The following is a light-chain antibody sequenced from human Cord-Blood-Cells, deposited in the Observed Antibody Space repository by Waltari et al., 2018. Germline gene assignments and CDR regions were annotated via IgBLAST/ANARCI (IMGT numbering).Light chain of an antibody. CDR3: QQYYSYPT. J-gene: IGKJ2*01. Sequence: AIRMTQSPSSFSASTGDRVTITCRASQGISSYLAWYQQKPAKAPNLLIYAASTLQSGVPSRFSGSGSGTDFTLTISCLQSEDFATYYCQQYYSYPTCGQGTKLEIK. CDR2: AAS. CDR1: QGISSY. V-gene: IGKV1-8*01.